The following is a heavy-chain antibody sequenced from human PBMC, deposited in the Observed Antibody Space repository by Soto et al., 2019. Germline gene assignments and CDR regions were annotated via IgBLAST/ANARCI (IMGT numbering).Heavy chain of an antibody. CDR3: AGRWNYYYGMDX. Sequence: SDTLSLPFAVYGGSFSGYYWSWIRRSPGKSLEGIGEINHSGSTSHNPSIKSRVTISVDTSKNQFSLNLRSVSAADTTVYYCAGRWNYYYGMDXWGQGTTVPVS. J-gene: IGHJ6*02. CDR1: GGSFSGYY. D-gene: IGHD1-1*01. V-gene: IGHV4-34*01. CDR2: INHSGST.